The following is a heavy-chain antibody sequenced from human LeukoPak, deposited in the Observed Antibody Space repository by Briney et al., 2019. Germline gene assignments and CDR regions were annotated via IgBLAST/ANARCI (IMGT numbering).Heavy chain of an antibody. J-gene: IGHJ4*02. CDR3: AREDISGSYFISDY. CDR2: IYHSGST. D-gene: IGHD1-26*01. V-gene: IGHV4-38-2*02. CDR1: GYSISSGYY. Sequence: SETLSLTCTVSGYSISSGYYWGWIRQPPGKGLEWIGSIYHSGSTSYNPSLKSRVTISVDTSKNQFSLKLSSVTAADTAVYYCAREDISGSYFISDYWGQGTLVTVSS.